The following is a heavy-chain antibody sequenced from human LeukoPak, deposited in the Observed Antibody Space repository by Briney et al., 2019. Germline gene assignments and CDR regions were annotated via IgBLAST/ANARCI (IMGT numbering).Heavy chain of an antibody. Sequence: ETLSLTCAVTGGSITNDNWWSWVRQAPGKGLEWVSHITASGTAMFYADSVKGRFTISRDNAKNSLYLQMNSLRDEDTAVYYCASSGSYRFDYWGQGTLVTVSS. D-gene: IGHD1-26*01. CDR3: ASSGSYRFDY. V-gene: IGHV3-48*02. J-gene: IGHJ4*02. CDR1: GGSITNDNW. CDR2: ITASGTAM.